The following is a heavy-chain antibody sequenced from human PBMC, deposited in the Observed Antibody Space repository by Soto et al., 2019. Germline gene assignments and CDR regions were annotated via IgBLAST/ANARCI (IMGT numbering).Heavy chain of an antibody. CDR1: GFIFSNYA. J-gene: IGHJ4*02. V-gene: IGHV3-30*03. CDR2: ISHDGSDK. Sequence: PWGSLRLSCAASGFIFSNYAIHLFRQAPFKWLEWVAVISHDGSDKYYTDSVKGRFSISRDNSKNTLYLQMNSLRAEDTAVYYCARDVRVSLMWFGATWGQGTLVTVSS. D-gene: IGHD3-10*01. CDR3: ARDVRVSLMWFGAT.